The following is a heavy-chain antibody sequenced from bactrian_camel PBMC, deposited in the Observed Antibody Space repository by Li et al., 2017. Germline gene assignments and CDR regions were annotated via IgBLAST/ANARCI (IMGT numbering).Heavy chain of an antibody. CDR1: SYKTYSKYC. Sequence: VQLVESGGGSVQAGESLKLPCGASSYKTYSKYCFGWFRQTPGKGREGLATIFEDGTTTVADSVKDRFTISQDSPKHTLYLQMNNLKPEDTALYYCAASLGVICYGGSWGNPYEYDYWGQGTQVTVS. CDR3: AASLGVICYGGSWGNPYEYDY. J-gene: IGHJ4*01. CDR2: IFEDGTT. D-gene: IGHD6*01. V-gene: IGHV3S10*01.